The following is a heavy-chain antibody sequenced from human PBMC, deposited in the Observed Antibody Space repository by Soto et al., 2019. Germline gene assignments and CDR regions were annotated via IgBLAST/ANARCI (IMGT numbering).Heavy chain of an antibody. CDR2: ISAYKGNT. CDR3: ARGANFDYDIFDVDY. V-gene: IGHV1-18*01. J-gene: IGHJ4*02. Sequence: QVQLVQSGAEVKKPGASVKVSCKASGYTLTSYGISWVRQAPGQGLEWMGWISAYKGNTNYAQKLQGRVTMTIDTSTSTAYMELRSLRSDDTAVYYCARGANFDYDIFDVDYWGQGTLVTVSS. CDR1: GYTLTSYG. D-gene: IGHD3-9*01.